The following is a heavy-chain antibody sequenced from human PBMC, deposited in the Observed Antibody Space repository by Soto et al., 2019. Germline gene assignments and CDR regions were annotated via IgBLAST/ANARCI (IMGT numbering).Heavy chain of an antibody. CDR2: IYYSGST. D-gene: IGHD2-2*01. CDR3: ARGSMENWFDP. CDR1: GGSISSYY. V-gene: IGHV4-59*01. J-gene: IGHJ5*02. Sequence: SETLSLTCTVSGGSISSYYWSWIRQPPGKGLEWIGYIYYSGSTNYNPSLKSRVTISVDTSRNQFSLKLSSVTAADTAVYYCARGSMENWFDPWGQGTLVTVS.